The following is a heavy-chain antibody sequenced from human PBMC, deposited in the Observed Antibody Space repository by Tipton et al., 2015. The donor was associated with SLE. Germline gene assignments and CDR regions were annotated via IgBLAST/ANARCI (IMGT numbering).Heavy chain of an antibody. CDR2: ISASGGT. J-gene: IGHJ4*02. D-gene: IGHD6-19*01. CDR3: VRDDGYNSGRGFDF. Sequence: TLSLTCTVSGGSIISHYWTWIRQSPGRGLEWIGHISASGGTNYNPSLKSRVNISVDTSKNEFSLKLISVTAADSAVYYCVRDDGYNSGRGFDFWGQGTLVTVSS. CDR1: GGSIISHY. V-gene: IGHV4-4*08.